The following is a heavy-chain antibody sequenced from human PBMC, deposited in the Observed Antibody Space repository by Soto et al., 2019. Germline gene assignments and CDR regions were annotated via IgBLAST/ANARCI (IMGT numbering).Heavy chain of an antibody. J-gene: IGHJ4*02. CDR2: TSGSGGST. Sequence: GGSRELSLAAPGLTFSSNAMTWSAQAPGKGLEWVSGTSGSGGSTYYADSVKGRFTISRDNSKNTLYLQMNSLRAEDTAVYYCAKEADISGYYPDYWGQGTQVTVSS. CDR3: AKEADISGYYPDY. D-gene: IGHD3-22*01. V-gene: IGHV3-23*01. CDR1: GLTFSSNA.